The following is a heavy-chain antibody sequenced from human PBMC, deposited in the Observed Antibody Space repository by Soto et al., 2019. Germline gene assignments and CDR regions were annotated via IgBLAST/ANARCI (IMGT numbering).Heavy chain of an antibody. CDR3: AKDHCSGGNCYRNWFDP. V-gene: IGHV3-23*01. J-gene: IGHJ5*02. CDR2: ISDSGGRT. Sequence: GGSLRLSCGGSGFTFSRYGMSWGRQAPGKGLEWVSRISDSGGRTYYADSVKGRFSISRDNSKNTVFLQMNSLRAEDTAVYFCAKDHCSGGNCYRNWFDPWGQGTLVTVSS. CDR1: GFTFSRYG. D-gene: IGHD2-15*01.